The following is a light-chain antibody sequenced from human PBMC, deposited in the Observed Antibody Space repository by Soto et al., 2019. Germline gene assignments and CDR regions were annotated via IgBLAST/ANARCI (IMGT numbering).Light chain of an antibody. Sequence: DIQMTQSPSSLSASVGDRVTITCRASQSIITYLNWYQQKPGKAPNLLIYSSSTLQSGVPSRFSGSGSGTDFTLTISSLQPEDFATYYCQQSFSSRWTFGQGTRVEIK. J-gene: IGKJ1*01. CDR2: SSS. V-gene: IGKV1-39*01. CDR1: QSIITY. CDR3: QQSFSSRWT.